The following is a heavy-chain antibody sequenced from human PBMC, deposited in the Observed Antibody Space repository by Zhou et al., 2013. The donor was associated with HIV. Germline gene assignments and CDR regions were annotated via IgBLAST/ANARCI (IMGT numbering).Heavy chain of an antibody. D-gene: IGHD3-22*01. CDR2: VYISGST. Sequence: QVQLQVSGPGLVKPSETLSLTCTVSGGSISDYYWSWIRQPAGKGLEWIGRVYISGSTSYNPSLKSRVTMSVDTSKNQFSLKLNSVTAADTAVYYCARDDPHYYDSSGYYGLTRRGFDPWGREPWSPSPQ. CDR3: ARDDPHYYDSSGYYGLTRRGFDP. CDR1: GGSISDYY. J-gene: IGHJ5*02. V-gene: IGHV4-4*07.